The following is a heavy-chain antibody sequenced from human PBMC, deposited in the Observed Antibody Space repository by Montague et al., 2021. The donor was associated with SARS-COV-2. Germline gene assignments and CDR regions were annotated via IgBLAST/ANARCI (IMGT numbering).Heavy chain of an antibody. CDR2: TYYRSKWYN. CDR1: GDSVSRNSAT. D-gene: IGHD1-1*01. CDR3: TSGREGNYNVMDV. V-gene: IGHV6-1*01. Sequence: CAISGDSVSRNSATWNWVSQSPSRARECLGRTYYRSKWYNDYAVXVRVRVTINPDTSKNQFSLQLNSVTPEDTAIYYCTSGREGNYNVMDVWGQGTTVTVSS. J-gene: IGHJ6*02.